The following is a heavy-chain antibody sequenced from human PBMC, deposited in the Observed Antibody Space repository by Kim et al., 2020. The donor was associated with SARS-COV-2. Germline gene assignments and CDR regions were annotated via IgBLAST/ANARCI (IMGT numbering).Heavy chain of an antibody. CDR3: ARVKVAAAGTVFDY. V-gene: IGHV4-30-2*04. J-gene: IGHJ4*02. D-gene: IGHD6-13*01. Sequence: NPSPKSRVPSSVDTSKNQFSLKLSSVTAADTAVYYCARVKVAAAGTVFDYWGQGTLVTVSS.